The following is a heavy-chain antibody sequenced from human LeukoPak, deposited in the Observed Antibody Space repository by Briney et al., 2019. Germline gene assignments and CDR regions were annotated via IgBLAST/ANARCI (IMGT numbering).Heavy chain of an antibody. CDR1: EVTFSADW. V-gene: IGHV3-7*01. J-gene: IGHJ4*02. D-gene: IGHD1-1*01. Sequence: GGSLRLSSAASEVTFSADWMGCGRHTPGKGREGGANINQEGTETRYVDSVKGRFTISRDNAKSSLFLQMNSLRAEDTAVYFCAREMYRAYGPFDYWGQGPLVTASP. CDR2: INQEGTET. CDR3: AREMYRAYGPFDY.